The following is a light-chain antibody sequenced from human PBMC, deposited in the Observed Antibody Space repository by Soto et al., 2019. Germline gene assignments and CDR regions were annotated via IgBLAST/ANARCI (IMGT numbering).Light chain of an antibody. V-gene: IGLV3-10*01. CDR1: ELPKRY. J-gene: IGLJ3*02. CDR2: EDT. CDR3: YSTDIGASRGV. Sequence: SYELTQPPSVSVSPGQTARITCSGDELPKRYVYWHQQKAGQAPVLVIYEDTERPAGIPERFSGSRSGTMATLIISGAQVDDEADYYCYSTDIGASRGVFGGGTQLTVL.